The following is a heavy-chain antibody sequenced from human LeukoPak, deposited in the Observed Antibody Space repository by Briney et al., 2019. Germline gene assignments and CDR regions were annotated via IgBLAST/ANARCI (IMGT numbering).Heavy chain of an antibody. V-gene: IGHV4-59*01. Sequence: PSETLSLTCTVSGGSISSYYWSWIRQPPGKGLEWIGYIYYSGSTNYNPSLKSRVTISVDTSKNQLSLKLSSVTAADTAVYYCARVTSYYYYYYGMDVWGQGTTVTVSS. CDR3: ARVTSYYYYYYGMDV. CDR2: IYYSGST. CDR1: GGSISSYY. J-gene: IGHJ6*02.